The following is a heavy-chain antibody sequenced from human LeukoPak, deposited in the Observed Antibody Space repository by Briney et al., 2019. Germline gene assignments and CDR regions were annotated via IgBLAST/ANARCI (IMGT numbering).Heavy chain of an antibody. CDR2: ISSSGSTI. Sequence: GGSLRLSCAASGFTFSSYAMNWVRQAPGKGLEWVSYISSSGSTIYYADSVKGRFTISRDNAKNSLYLQMNSLRAEDTAVYYCARLRYSFGYGMDVWGQGTTVTVSS. V-gene: IGHV3-48*03. J-gene: IGHJ6*02. CDR1: GFTFSSYA. CDR3: ARLRYSFGYGMDV. D-gene: IGHD5-18*01.